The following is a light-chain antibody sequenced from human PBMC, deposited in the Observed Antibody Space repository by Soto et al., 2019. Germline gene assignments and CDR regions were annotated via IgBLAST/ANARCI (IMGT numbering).Light chain of an antibody. J-gene: IGKJ3*01. V-gene: IGKV1-27*01. CDR1: QSIDTY. Sequence: DIQMTQSPSSLSASVGDRVTIPCRASQSIDTYLNWYQQKPGKAPKLLIYAASSLQSGVPSHFSGSGSGTDFTLTISSLQPEDVATYYCQEYHSPPFTFGPGTRVEIK. CDR3: QEYHSPPFT. CDR2: AAS.